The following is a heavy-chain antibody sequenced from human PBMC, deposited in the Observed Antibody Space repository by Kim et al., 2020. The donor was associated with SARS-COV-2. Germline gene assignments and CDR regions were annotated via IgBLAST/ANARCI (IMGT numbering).Heavy chain of an antibody. CDR3: ARDHD. CDR1: GFTFSNYW. V-gene: IGHV3-7*03. CDR2: IKEDGSEK. Sequence: GGSLRLSCAVSGFTFSNYWMSWVRQAPGKGLEWVANIKEDGSEKYYVDSVKGRFTISRDNAKNSLYLQMNSLRAEDTSIYYCARDHDWGQGTLVTVSS. J-gene: IGHJ4*02.